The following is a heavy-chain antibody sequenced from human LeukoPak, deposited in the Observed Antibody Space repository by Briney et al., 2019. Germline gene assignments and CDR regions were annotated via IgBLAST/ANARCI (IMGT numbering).Heavy chain of an antibody. J-gene: IGHJ3*02. CDR3: ARDRPVYGSGSSPHAFDI. V-gene: IGHV1-69*04. CDR2: IIPILGIA. CDR1: GGTFSSYA. Sequence: SVKVSCKASGGTFSSYAISWVRQAPGQGLEWMGRIIPILGIANYAQKFQGRVTITADKSTSTAYMELSSLRSEDTAVYYCARDRPVYGSGSSPHAFDIWGQGTMVTVSS. D-gene: IGHD6-19*01.